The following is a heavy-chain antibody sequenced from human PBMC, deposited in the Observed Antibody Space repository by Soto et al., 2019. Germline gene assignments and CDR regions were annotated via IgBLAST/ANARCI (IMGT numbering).Heavy chain of an antibody. CDR3: VHKGGGDRILDY. V-gene: IGHV2-5*02. J-gene: IGHJ4*02. CDR2: IYWDDYK. Sequence: QITLKESGPALVKPTQTLTLTCTFSGFSLSTSGVGVCWIRQPPGEALEWLALIYWDDYKHFSPSLESRLTIPKDTAKNQVVLTMTNMDPVGTTTYYCVHKGGGDRILDYWGQGTLVTVSS. CDR1: GFSLSTSGVG. D-gene: IGHD3-16*01.